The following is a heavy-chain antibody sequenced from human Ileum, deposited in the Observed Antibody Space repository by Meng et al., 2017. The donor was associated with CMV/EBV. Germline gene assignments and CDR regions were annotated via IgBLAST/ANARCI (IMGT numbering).Heavy chain of an antibody. CDR1: GASISGSSCF. D-gene: IGHD2-2*01. J-gene: IGHJ4*02. CDR2: IYYSGST. V-gene: IGHV4-39*01. Sequence: SETLSLTCTVSGASISGSSCFWGWIRQPPGKGLEWIGSIYYSGSTYYNPSLKSGATVSVDTSKNQFSMKLSSVTAADTAVYYCAKIVSATTSDDFDHWGQGTLVTVSS. CDR3: AKIVSATTSDDFDH.